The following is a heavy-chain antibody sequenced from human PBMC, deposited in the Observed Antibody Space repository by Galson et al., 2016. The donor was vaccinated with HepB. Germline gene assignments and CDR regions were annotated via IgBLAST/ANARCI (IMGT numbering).Heavy chain of an antibody. CDR2: INGSGKSK. CDR1: GFTFSNSS. V-gene: IGHV3-48*02. D-gene: IGHD2-15*01. J-gene: IGHJ6*02. Sequence: SLRLSCAASGFTFSNSSMNWVRQAPGKGLEWVSYINGSGKSKDYADSVKGRFTISRDNAKSSLYLQMNSLRDEDTAVYYCVGEKVVVTATGNSYCGLDVWGQGTAVTVSS. CDR3: VGEKVVVTATGNSYCGLDV.